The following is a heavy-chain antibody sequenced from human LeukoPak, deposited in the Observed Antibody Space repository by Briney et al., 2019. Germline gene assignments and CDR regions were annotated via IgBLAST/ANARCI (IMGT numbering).Heavy chain of an antibody. CDR3: ARDIGYYGSGRTI. J-gene: IGHJ4*02. V-gene: IGHV3-30*19. CDR2: IPYDGSNK. Sequence: GGSLRLSCAASGFTFSSYGMHWVRQAPGKGLEWVAFIPYDGSNKYYAASVEGRFTISRDNSKNTLYLQMNSLRAEDTAVYYCARDIGYYGSGRTIWGQGTLVTVSS. D-gene: IGHD3-10*01. CDR1: GFTFSSYG.